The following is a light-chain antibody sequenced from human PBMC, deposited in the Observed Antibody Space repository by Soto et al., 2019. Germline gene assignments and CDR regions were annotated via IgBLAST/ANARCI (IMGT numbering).Light chain of an antibody. V-gene: IGKV1-39*01. CDR2: AAS. J-gene: IGKJ5*01. CDR3: QQSYRIPRT. Sequence: DIQMTQSRSSLSASVGDRVTITCRASQSISSYLNWYQQKPGKAPKIMIYAASSLQSGVPSRFSGSGSGTDGILTINSLQKEDGATYYCQQSYRIPRTFGQGTRLENK. CDR1: QSISSY.